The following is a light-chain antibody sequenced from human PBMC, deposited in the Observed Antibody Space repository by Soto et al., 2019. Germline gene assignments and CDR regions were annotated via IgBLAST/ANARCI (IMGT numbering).Light chain of an antibody. V-gene: IGKV1-39*01. Sequence: DIPLTQSPSSLCASVGDRVTITCRASRTISNYLNWYQMKPGKAPKLLIYDASSLQNGVPPRFSGSGSGTDFALTIRNLEPEDFASYFCQQSYTSPTFGPGTKVDL. CDR3: QQSYTSPT. CDR1: RTISNY. J-gene: IGKJ3*01. CDR2: DAS.